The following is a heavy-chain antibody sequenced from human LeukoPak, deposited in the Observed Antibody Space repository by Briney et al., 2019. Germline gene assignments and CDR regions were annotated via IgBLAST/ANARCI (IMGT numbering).Heavy chain of an antibody. CDR3: ARDREVSWSSTPESYFYYAMDV. CDR1: GYTFTSYG. V-gene: IGHV1-18*01. J-gene: IGHJ6*02. CDR2: ISAYNGNT. Sequence: GASVKVSCKASGYTFTSYGISWVRQAPGQGLEWMGWISAYNGNTNYAQKLQGRVTMTTDTSTSTAYMELRSLRSDDTAVYYCARDREVSWSSTPESYFYYAMDVWGPGTTVTVSS. D-gene: IGHD2-15*01.